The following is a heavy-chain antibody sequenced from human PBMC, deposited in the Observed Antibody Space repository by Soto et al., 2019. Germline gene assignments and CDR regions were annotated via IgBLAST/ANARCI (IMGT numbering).Heavy chain of an antibody. J-gene: IGHJ6*02. CDR3: AKQKGYRWRTTQYYYYGLDV. CDR1: GFTFSSFG. CDR2: ISYDGSDK. V-gene: IGHV3-30*18. Sequence: QAQLVESGGGVVQPGTSLRISCEVSGFTFSSFGMNWIRQAPGKGLEWVAFISYDGSDKYYGDSVKGRFTNSRDNSKDTLYVQMDNLRVTGTGLYYWAKQKGYRWRTTQYYYYGLDVWGQGTTVTVSS. D-gene: IGHD6-13*01.